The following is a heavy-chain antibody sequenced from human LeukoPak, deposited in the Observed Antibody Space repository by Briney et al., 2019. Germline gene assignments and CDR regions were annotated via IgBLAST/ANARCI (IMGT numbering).Heavy chain of an antibody. CDR1: GFTFSSYA. D-gene: IGHD3-10*01. J-gene: IGHJ3*02. CDR2: ISGSGGST. V-gene: IGHV3-23*01. Sequence: GGSLRLSCAASGFTFSSYAMSWVRQAPGKGLEWVSAISGSGGSTYYADSVKGRFTISRDNSKNTLYLQMNSLRAEDTAVYYCAAKGGSRGVISMEDAFDIWGQGTMVTVSS. CDR3: AAKGGSRGVISMEDAFDI.